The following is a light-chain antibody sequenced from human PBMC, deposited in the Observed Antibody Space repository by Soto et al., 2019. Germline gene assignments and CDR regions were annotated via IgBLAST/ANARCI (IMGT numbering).Light chain of an antibody. V-gene: IGKV1-5*01. CDR3: QQYNSYSWT. Sequence: DIQTTQSPSTLSASVGDRVTITCRASQSISSWLAWYQQKPGKAPKLLIYDVSSLESGVPSRFSGSGSGTEFTLTISSLQPDDFATYYCQQYNSYSWTFGQGTKVDIK. CDR2: DVS. CDR1: QSISSW. J-gene: IGKJ1*01.